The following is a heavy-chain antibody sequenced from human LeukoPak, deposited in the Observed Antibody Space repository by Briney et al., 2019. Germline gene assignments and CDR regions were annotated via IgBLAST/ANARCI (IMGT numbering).Heavy chain of an antibody. D-gene: IGHD6-19*01. Sequence: GMIIPILGIANYPQKFQGSVTITPHKSTSTAYMELSSLRSEDTAVYYCASGRYRAVAGTVDYWGQGTLVAVSS. V-gene: IGHV1-69*02. CDR2: IIPILGIA. J-gene: IGHJ4*02. CDR3: ASGRYRAVAGTVDY.